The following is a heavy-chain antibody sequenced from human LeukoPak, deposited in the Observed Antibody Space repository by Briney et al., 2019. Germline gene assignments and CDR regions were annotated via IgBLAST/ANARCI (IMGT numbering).Heavy chain of an antibody. Sequence: SETLSLTRAVNSGSISGYYWSWNRQPPGRGLEWIGEIHPSGSTKYSPSLNSRVTMSVDTSKNQFSLKLSSVTAADTAIYYCARGTDRSKVGYWGQGTLVTVSS. CDR1: SGSISGYY. CDR3: ARGTDRSKVGY. J-gene: IGHJ4*02. CDR2: IHPSGST. D-gene: IGHD3-22*01. V-gene: IGHV4-34*01.